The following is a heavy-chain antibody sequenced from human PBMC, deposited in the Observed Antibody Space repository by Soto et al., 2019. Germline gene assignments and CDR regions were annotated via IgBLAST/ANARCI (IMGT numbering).Heavy chain of an antibody. CDR3: ARQYGYNYGHIEH. CDR2: IYYNGVA. Sequence: SETLPLTCTVSGGSISRIGYYWGWVRQPPGKGLEWIGSIYYNGVAHYSPSLETRLTISVDTSKNHFSLKLNSVTAADMAVYYCARQYGYNYGHIEHWGQGTVVTVSS. CDR1: GGSISRIGYY. D-gene: IGHD5-18*01. J-gene: IGHJ4*02. V-gene: IGHV4-39*01.